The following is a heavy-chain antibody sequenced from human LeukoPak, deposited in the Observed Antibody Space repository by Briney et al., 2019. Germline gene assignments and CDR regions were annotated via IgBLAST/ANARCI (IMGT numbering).Heavy chain of an antibody. CDR2: MNPNSGNT. CDR1: GYTFTGYY. V-gene: IGHV1-8*02. Sequence: ASVKVSCKASGYTFTGYYMHWVRQATGQGLEWMGWMNPNSGNTGYAQKFQGRVTMTRNTSISTAYMELSSLRSEDTAVYYCARDSSSSDWFDPWGQGTLVTVSS. J-gene: IGHJ5*02. D-gene: IGHD6-13*01. CDR3: ARDSSSSDWFDP.